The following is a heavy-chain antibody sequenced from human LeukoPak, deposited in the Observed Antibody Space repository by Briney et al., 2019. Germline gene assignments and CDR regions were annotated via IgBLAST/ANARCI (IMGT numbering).Heavy chain of an antibody. CDR1: GFTFINAW. D-gene: IGHD2-21*02. CDR2: IKSKSDGETT. CDR3: TTDWGLPNCGGDCYLP. V-gene: IGHV3-15*01. Sequence: GGSLRLSCEASGFTFINAWMSWVRQAPGKGLEWVGRIKSKSDGETTGYAAPVKGRFTISRDDLDKMVYLQMNSLKTEDTAIYYCTTDWGLPNCGGDCYLPWGQGTLVTVSS. J-gene: IGHJ5*02.